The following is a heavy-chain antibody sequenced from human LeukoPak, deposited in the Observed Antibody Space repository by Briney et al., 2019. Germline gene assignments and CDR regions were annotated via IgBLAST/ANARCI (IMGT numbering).Heavy chain of an antibody. D-gene: IGHD3-3*01. Sequence: GGSQRLLCTASGLTFSRYPMNWVRHAPGEGREWLSYINSGGSTISYADAVKGRFTISGDNAKKLLFLQLSSLRDEDTAVYCCARDWSWAFDNWGQGTLVTVSS. CDR1: GLTFSRYP. CDR2: INSGGSTI. J-gene: IGHJ4*02. V-gene: IGHV3-48*02. CDR3: ARDWSWAFDN.